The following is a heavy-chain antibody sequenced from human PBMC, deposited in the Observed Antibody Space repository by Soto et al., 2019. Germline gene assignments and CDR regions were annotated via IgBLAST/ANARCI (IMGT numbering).Heavy chain of an antibody. D-gene: IGHD2-15*01. CDR2: INPSGGST. CDR3: ARGVGYCSGGSCYGYYYYGMDV. CDR1: GYTCTSYY. J-gene: IGHJ6*02. Sequence: GASVKVSWKASGYTCTSYYIHWVLQAPGQGLEWMGIINPSGGSTSYAQKFQGRVTMTRDTSTSTVYMELSSLRSEDTAVYYCARGVGYCSGGSCYGYYYYGMDVWGQGTTVTVSS. V-gene: IGHV1-46*01.